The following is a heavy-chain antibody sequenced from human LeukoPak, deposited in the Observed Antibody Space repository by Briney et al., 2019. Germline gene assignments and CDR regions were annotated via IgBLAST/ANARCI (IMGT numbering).Heavy chain of an antibody. CDR1: GFTFSTYW. Sequence: GGSLRLSCAASGFTFSTYWMSWVRQAPGKGLEWVASIKYDGTKKYYVGSVKGRFTISTDNVKNSLYLQMSSLRVEDTAVYYCARSQYWGQGTLVTVSS. V-gene: IGHV3-7*01. CDR2: IKYDGTKK. CDR3: ARSQY. J-gene: IGHJ4*02.